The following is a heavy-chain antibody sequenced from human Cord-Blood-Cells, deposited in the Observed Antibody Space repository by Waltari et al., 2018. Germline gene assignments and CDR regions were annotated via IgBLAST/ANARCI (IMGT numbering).Heavy chain of an antibody. V-gene: IGHV4-39*01. CDR3: ARKLNSSSSLYYFDY. CDR1: GGSISRSSYY. D-gene: IGHD6-6*01. Sequence: QLQLQESGPGLVKPSETLSLTCTVSGGSISRSSYYWGWIRQPPGKGLEWIGSIYYSGSTYYNPSLKSRVTISVDTSKNQFSLKLSSVTAADTAVYYCARKLNSSSSLYYFDYWGQGTLVTVSS. J-gene: IGHJ4*02. CDR2: IYYSGST.